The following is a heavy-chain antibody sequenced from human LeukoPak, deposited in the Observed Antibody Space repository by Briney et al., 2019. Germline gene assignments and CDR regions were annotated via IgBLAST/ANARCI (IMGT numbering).Heavy chain of an antibody. D-gene: IGHD1-1*01. CDR1: GDSVSRNNTT. CDR3: ARQDTDITTLDV. CDR2: TFYRSKWYN. J-gene: IGHJ6*02. V-gene: IGHV6-1*01. Sequence: SQTLSLTCAISGDSVSRNNTTWNWIRQSPSRGLEWLGRTFYRSKWYNDYAVSVKSRITINADTSKNQVFLQLNSVTPEDTAVYYCARQDTDITTLDVWGQGTTVTVSS.